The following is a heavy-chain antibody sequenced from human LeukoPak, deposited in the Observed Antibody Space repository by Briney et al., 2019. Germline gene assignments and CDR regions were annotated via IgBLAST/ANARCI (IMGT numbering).Heavy chain of an antibody. CDR1: GGSISSYY. Sequence: SETLSLTCTVSGGSISSYYWSWIRQPPGKGLEWIGYIYYSWSTNYNPSLKSRVTISVDTSKNQFSLKLSSVTAADTAVYYCARALDTAMLSQHYYYMDVWGKGTTVTVSS. J-gene: IGHJ6*03. CDR3: ARALDTAMLSQHYYYMDV. CDR2: IYYSWST. D-gene: IGHD5-18*01. V-gene: IGHV4-59*01.